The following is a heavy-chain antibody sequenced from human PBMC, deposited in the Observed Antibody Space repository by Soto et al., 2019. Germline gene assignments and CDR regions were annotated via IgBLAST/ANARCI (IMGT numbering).Heavy chain of an antibody. Sequence: EVHLVECGGGLMQPGWSLRLSCAASGFTVSTYNMIWVRQAPVKGLEWVAVTYSCVSTQYADYVKGRFTVSRDNTKNTLYMQMSSLRDEDTAVDTGARNLSGAVQGSAYGMDVWGRGTTVTVSS. D-gene: IGHD1-1*01. CDR2: TYSCVST. CDR3: ARNLSGAVQGSAYGMDV. J-gene: IGHJ6*02. CDR1: GFTVSTYN. V-gene: IGHV3-53*01.